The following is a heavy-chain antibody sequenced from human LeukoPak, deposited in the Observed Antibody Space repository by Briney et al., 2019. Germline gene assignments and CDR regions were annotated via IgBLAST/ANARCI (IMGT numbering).Heavy chain of an antibody. CDR3: ARGPRIAARKVVDD. Sequence: SETLSLTCAVYGGSFSGYYWSWIRQPPGKGLEWIGEINHSGSTNYNPSLKSRVTISVDTSKNQFSLKLSSVTAADTAVYYCARGPRIAARKVVDDWGQGTLVTVSS. CDR1: GGSFSGYY. D-gene: IGHD6-6*01. V-gene: IGHV4-34*01. CDR2: INHSGST. J-gene: IGHJ4*02.